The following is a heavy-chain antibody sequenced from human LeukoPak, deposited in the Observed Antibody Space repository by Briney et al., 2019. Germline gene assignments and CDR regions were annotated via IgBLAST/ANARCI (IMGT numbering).Heavy chain of an antibody. D-gene: IGHD2-15*01. CDR2: ISNRGST. CDR3: GRDALVGYFSYYYMDV. V-gene: IGHV4-59*11. CDR1: CGSLSSHY. Sequence: SETLSLTCTLSCGSLSSHYGTWIGHSPEKGLEWIGYISNRGSTSYHPSLKRRVTISIDTSQNQFSLKLTSVTAAGTAVYYCGRDALVGYFSYYYMDVWGKGTTVTVSS. J-gene: IGHJ6*03.